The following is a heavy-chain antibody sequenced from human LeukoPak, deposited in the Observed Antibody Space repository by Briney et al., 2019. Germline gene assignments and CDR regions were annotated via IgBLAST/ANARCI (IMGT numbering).Heavy chain of an antibody. V-gene: IGHV5-51*01. CDR1: GYSFTTYC. J-gene: IGHJ4*02. D-gene: IGHD3-10*01. CDR3: ARRMVRGVMDYFDY. Sequence: GESLKISCKGSGYSFTTYCISWVRQLPPNDLVWMGIVFPGDSDTRYNPAFQGHVTITADKPINTAYLQWSSLKPSDTAMYYCARRMVRGVMDYFDYWGQGTLVTVSS. CDR2: VFPGDSDT.